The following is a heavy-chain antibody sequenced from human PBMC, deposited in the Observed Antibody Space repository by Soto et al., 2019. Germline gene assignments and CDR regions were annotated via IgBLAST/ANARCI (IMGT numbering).Heavy chain of an antibody. CDR3: ARDRAIFGHDY. Sequence: QVQLVQSGAEVKKPGSSVKVSCKASGGTFSSYAISWVRQAPGQGLEWMGGIIPIFGTANYAQKFQGRVTITADESTGTAYMALSSLRSEDTAVYYCARDRAIFGHDYWGQGTLVTVSS. CDR2: IIPIFGTA. CDR1: GGTFSSYA. V-gene: IGHV1-69*12. J-gene: IGHJ4*02. D-gene: IGHD3-3*01.